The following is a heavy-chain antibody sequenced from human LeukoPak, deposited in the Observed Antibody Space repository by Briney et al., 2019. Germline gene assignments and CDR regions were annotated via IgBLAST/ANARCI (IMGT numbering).Heavy chain of an antibody. D-gene: IGHD3-9*01. CDR2: IYHSGST. CDR1: GGSISSGGYY. CDR3: AKDYDILTGYNDAFDI. J-gene: IGHJ3*02. V-gene: IGHV4-30-2*01. Sequence: SQTLSLTCTVSGGSISSGGYYWSWIRQPPGKGLEWIGYIYHSGSTYYNPSLKSRVTISVDRSKNQFSLRLNSVTAADTAVYYCAKDYDILTGYNDAFDIWGQGTLVTVSS.